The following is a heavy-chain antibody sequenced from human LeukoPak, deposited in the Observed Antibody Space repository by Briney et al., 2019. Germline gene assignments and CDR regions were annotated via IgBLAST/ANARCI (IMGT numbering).Heavy chain of an antibody. CDR3: ARGAAADNGMDV. CDR2: IDSSSNII. J-gene: IGHJ6*02. V-gene: IGHV3-48*04. CDR1: GFTFTSYS. Sequence: GGSLRLSCVASGFTFTSYSMNWVRQAPGKGLEWLSYIDSSSNIIYYADSVKGRFTISRDNAKNSLYLQMNSLRAGDTAVYYCARGAAADNGMDVWGQGTTVTVSS. D-gene: IGHD6-13*01.